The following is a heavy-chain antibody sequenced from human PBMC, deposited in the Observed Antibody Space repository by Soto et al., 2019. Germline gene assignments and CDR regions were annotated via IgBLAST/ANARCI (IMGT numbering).Heavy chain of an antibody. D-gene: IGHD6-19*01. CDR1: GFTFSSYA. CDR2: IDGSGGDR. Sequence: EVQLLESGGDLVQPGGSLRLSCAASGFTFSSYAMGWVRQAPGTGLAWVSVIDGSGGDRSLADSVKGRFTISRDNSKNTLYLQMDRLRVEDTATYFCAKELVAGAYVETSAFDFWGQGTLVTVSS. J-gene: IGHJ4*02. V-gene: IGHV3-23*01. CDR3: AKELVAGAYVETSAFDF.